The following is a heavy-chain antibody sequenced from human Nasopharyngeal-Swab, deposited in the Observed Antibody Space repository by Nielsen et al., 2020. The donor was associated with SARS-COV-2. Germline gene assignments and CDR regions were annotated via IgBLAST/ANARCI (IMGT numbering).Heavy chain of an antibody. CDR2: ISSTSTYI. CDR1: EFTFNSYS. D-gene: IGHD1-1*01. J-gene: IGHJ4*02. V-gene: IGHV3-21*01. Sequence: GESLKISCAASEFTFNSYSMNWVRQAPGKGLEWVSSISSTSTYIYYADSVKGRFTISRDNAKNSLYLQMNSLRAEDTAVYYCARDGNNWNDRGRDYYFDYWGQGTLVTVSS. CDR3: ARDGNNWNDRGRDYYFDY.